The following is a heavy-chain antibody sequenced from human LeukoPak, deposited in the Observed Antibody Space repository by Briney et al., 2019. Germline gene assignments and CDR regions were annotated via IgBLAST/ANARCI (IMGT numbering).Heavy chain of an antibody. CDR3: ARLAGQGDGSPIDY. V-gene: IGHV4-30-2*01. J-gene: IGHJ4*02. CDR1: GGSISSGGYS. CDR2: IYHSGST. Sequence: PSETLSLTCAVSGGSISSGGYSWSWIRQPPGKGLEWIGYIYHSGSTYYNPSLKSRVTISVDRSKNQFSLKLSSVTAAATAGYYCARLAGQGDGSPIDYWGQGTLVTVSS. D-gene: IGHD5-24*01.